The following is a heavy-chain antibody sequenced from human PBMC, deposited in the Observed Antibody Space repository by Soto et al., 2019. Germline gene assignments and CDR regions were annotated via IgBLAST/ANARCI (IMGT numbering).Heavy chain of an antibody. J-gene: IGHJ4*02. CDR3: ARGLRGYSYGYFGYYFDY. V-gene: IGHV1-69*01. CDR2: IIPIFGTA. D-gene: IGHD5-18*01. CDR1: GGTFSSYA. Sequence: QVQLVQSGAEVKKPGSSVKVSCKASGGTFSSYAISWVRQAPGQGLEWMGGIIPIFGTANYAQKFQGIVTITADESKSTAYMELSSLRSEDTAVYYCARGLRGYSYGYFGYYFDYWGQGTLVTVSS.